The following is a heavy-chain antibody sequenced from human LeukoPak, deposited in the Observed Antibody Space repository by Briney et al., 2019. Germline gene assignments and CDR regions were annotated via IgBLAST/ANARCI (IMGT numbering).Heavy chain of an antibody. J-gene: IGHJ4*02. D-gene: IGHD6-19*01. V-gene: IGHV3-30*02. CDR1: GFTFSSYG. Sequence: GGSLRLSCAASGFTFSSYGMHWVRQAPGKGLEWVAFIRYDGSNKYYADSVKGRFTISRDNSKNTLYLQMNSLRAEDTAIYYCAKDLYFYNSGSYYFDHWGQGALVTVSS. CDR3: AKDLYFYNSGSYYFDH. CDR2: IRYDGSNK.